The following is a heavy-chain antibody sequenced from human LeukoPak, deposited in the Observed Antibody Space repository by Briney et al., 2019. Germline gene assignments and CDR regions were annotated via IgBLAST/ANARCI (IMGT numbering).Heavy chain of an antibody. CDR1: GGSISSYY. D-gene: IGHD3-3*01. CDR3: ASGAGVRSYYDFWSGFGP. Sequence: SETLSLTCTVSGGSISSYYWSWIRQPPGKGLEWIGYIYYSGSTNYNPSLKSRVTISVDTSKNQFSLKLSSVTAADTAVYYCASGAGVRSYYDFWSGFGPWGQGTLVTVSS. CDR2: IYYSGST. J-gene: IGHJ5*02. V-gene: IGHV4-59*08.